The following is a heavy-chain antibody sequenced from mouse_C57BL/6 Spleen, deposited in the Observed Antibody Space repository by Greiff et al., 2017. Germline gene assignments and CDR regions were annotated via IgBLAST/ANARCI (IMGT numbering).Heavy chain of an antibody. CDR1: GYSITSGYY. V-gene: IGHV3-6*01. J-gene: IGHJ2*01. CDR3: ATEKNYGNYFDY. CDR2: ISYDGSN. Sequence: EVQLQESGPGLVKPSQSLSLTCSVTGYSITSGYYWNWIRQFPGNKLEWMGYISYDGSNNYNPSLKNRISITRDTSKNQFFLKLNSVTTEDTATYYCATEKNYGNYFDYWGQGTTLTVSS. D-gene: IGHD2-1*01.